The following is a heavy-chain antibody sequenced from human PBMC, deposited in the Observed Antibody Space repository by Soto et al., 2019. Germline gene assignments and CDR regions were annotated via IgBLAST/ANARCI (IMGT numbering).Heavy chain of an antibody. D-gene: IGHD3-16*01. CDR3: ARDRWGLLGGDY. CDR1: GFDFSSYW. J-gene: IGHJ4*02. Sequence: EVQLVESGGGLVQPGGSLRISCAASGFDFSSYWMHWVRQAPGEGPVWVSRIIYDGGITNYVDSVKGRFTMSRDNDKNTVFLQMNSLGAEDTAVYYCARDRWGLLGGDYWGQGTVVIVSS. CDR2: IIYDGGIT. V-gene: IGHV3-74*01.